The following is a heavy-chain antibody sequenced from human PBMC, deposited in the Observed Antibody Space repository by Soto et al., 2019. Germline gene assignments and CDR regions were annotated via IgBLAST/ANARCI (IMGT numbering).Heavy chain of an antibody. J-gene: IGHJ6*02. CDR1: GGTFSSYA. CDR3: ARAGATYYYYGMDV. D-gene: IGHD1-26*01. CDR2: IIPIFGTA. Sequence: SVKVSCNASGGTFSSYAISWVRQAPGQGLEWMGGIIPIFGTANYAQKFQGRVTITADESTSTAYMELSSLRSEDTAVYYCARAGATYYYYGMDVWGQGTTVTVSS. V-gene: IGHV1-69*13.